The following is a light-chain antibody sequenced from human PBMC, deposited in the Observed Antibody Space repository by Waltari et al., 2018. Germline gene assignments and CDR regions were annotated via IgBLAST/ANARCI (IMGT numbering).Light chain of an antibody. CDR2: GSS. Sequence: QSVLTQPPSVSGAPGQRVTISCTGSGSNIGAGYDVHWYQHLPRAAPKLLIYGSSSRPLGAPDRFFGATSGTSASLAITGLQAEDEGDYYCQSYDTSLSVVFGGGTKLTVL. J-gene: IGLJ3*02. CDR3: QSYDTSLSVV. V-gene: IGLV1-40*01. CDR1: GSNIGAGYD.